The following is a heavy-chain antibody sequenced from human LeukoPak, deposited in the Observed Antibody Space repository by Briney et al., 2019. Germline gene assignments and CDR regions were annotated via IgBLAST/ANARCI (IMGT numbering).Heavy chain of an antibody. CDR1: GYSISSGYY. CDR3: ARLVVTATLGWFDP. D-gene: IGHD2-21*02. J-gene: IGHJ5*02. CDR2: IYHSGST. Sequence: SETLSLTCAVSGYSISSGYYWGWIRQPPGKGLEWIGNIYHSGSTYYNPSLKSRVTISVDKSKNQFSLKLRSVTAADTAVYYCARLVVTATLGWFDPWGQGTLSPSPQ. V-gene: IGHV4-38-2*01.